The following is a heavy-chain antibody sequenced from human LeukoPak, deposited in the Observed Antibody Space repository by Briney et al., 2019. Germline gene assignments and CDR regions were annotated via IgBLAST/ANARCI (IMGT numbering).Heavy chain of an antibody. Sequence: SETLSLTCSVSGGSFSSYYWTWIRQPPGKGLEWIGYIYYSGSTNYNPSLKSRVTISVDTSKNQFSLKLSSVTAADTAIYFCARAETYYYGSGSSNWFDPWGQGTLVTVSS. V-gene: IGHV4-59*08. CDR3: ARAETYYYGSGSSNWFDP. CDR2: IYYSGST. D-gene: IGHD3-10*01. J-gene: IGHJ5*02. CDR1: GGSFSSYY.